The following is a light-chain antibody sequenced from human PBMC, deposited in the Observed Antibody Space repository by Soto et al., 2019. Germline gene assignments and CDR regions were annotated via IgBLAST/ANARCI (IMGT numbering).Light chain of an antibody. CDR3: QQYSIYPWT. CDR1: QSISTW. V-gene: IGKV1-5*01. Sequence: DIQMTQSPSTLSASVGDRVTITCRASQSISTWLAWYQQKPGKAPKVLIVDASSLESGVPSRFSGSGSATEFTLTSSSLQPDDFATYYCQQYSIYPWTFGQGTKVDIK. J-gene: IGKJ1*01. CDR2: DAS.